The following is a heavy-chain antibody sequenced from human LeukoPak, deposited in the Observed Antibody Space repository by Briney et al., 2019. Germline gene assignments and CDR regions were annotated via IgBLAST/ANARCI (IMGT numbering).Heavy chain of an antibody. D-gene: IGHD3-10*01. V-gene: IGHV3-7*05. Sequence: PGTSLRLSCAASGFTFSTFWMSWVRQAPGKRLEWVANIKQDGSEKYYVDSVKGRFTISRDNAKNSLYLQMNSLRAEDTAVYYCARDRGSQDYWGQGTLVTVSS. CDR1: GFTFSTFW. CDR2: IKQDGSEK. CDR3: ARDRGSQDY. J-gene: IGHJ4*02.